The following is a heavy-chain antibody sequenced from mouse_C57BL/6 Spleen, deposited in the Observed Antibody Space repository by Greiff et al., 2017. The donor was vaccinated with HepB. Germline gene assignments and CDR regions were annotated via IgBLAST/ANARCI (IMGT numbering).Heavy chain of an antibody. CDR1: GYTFTSYW. J-gene: IGHJ2*01. CDR2: IYPGSGST. CDR3: AREGYYDGSSPYYFDY. Sequence: QVQLQQPGAELVKPGASVKMSCKASGYTFTSYWITWVKQRPGQGLEWIGDIYPGSGSTNYNEKFKSKATLTVDTSSSTAYMQLSSLTSEDSAVYYCAREGYYDGSSPYYFDYWGQGTTLTVSS. D-gene: IGHD1-1*01. V-gene: IGHV1-55*01.